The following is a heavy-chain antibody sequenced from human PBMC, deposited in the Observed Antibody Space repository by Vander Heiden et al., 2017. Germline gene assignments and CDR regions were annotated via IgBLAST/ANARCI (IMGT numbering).Heavy chain of an antibody. D-gene: IGHD1-26*01. CDR3: AREGWDSGSYYPGY. V-gene: IGHV1-46*01. Sequence: QVQLVQSGAEVKKPGASVKVSCKASGYTFTSYYMHWVRQAPGQGLEWMGIINPTVGSTTYAQKVQGRVTMTRDTSTSTVYMELSSLRSEDTAVFYCAREGWDSGSYYPGYWGQGTLVTVSS. J-gene: IGHJ4*02. CDR1: GYTFTSYY. CDR2: INPTVGST.